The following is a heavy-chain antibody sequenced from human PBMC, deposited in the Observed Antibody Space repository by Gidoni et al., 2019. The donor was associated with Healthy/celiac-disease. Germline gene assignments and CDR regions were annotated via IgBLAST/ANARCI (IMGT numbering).Heavy chain of an antibody. Sequence: QVQLVESGGGLVKPGGSLRLSCAASGFTFSDYYMSWIRQAPGKGLEWVSYISSSGSTTYYADSVKGRFTISRDNAKNSLYLQMNSLRAEDTAVYYCANSPRWGYSYVGVGDYWGQGTLVTVSS. D-gene: IGHD5-18*01. CDR2: ISSSGSTT. CDR1: GFTFSDYY. V-gene: IGHV3-11*01. CDR3: ANSPRWGYSYVGVGDY. J-gene: IGHJ4*02.